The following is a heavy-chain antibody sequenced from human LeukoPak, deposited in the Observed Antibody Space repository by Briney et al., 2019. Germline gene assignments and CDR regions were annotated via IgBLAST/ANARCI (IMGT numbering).Heavy chain of an antibody. CDR3: AKDKEEGCSSTSCYSHYYYYYYMDV. V-gene: IGHV3-9*01. CDR1: GFTFDDYA. J-gene: IGHJ6*03. CDR2: ISWNSGSI. D-gene: IGHD2-2*01. Sequence: PGGSLRLSCAASGFTFDDYAMHWVRQAPGKGLEWVSGISWNSGSIGYADSVKGRFTISRDNAKNSLYLQMNSLRAEDTALYYCAKDKEEGCSSTSCYSHYYYYYYMDVWGKGTTVTVSS.